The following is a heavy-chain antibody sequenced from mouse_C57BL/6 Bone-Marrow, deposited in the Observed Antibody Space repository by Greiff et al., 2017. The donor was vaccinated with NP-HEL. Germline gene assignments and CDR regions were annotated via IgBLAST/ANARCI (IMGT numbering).Heavy chain of an antibody. CDR1: GYTFTDYY. CDR3: ARWDGYSLAY. D-gene: IGHD2-3*01. Sequence: EVQLQQSGPVLVKPGASVKMSCKASGYTFTDYYMNWVKQSHGKSLEWIGVINPYNGGTSYNQKFKGKATLTVDKSSSTAYMDLNSLTSEDSAVYYCARWDGYSLAYWGQGTLVTVSA. V-gene: IGHV1-19*01. J-gene: IGHJ3*01. CDR2: INPYNGGT.